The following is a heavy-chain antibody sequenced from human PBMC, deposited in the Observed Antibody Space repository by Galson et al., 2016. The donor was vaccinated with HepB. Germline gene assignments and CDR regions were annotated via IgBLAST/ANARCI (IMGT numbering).Heavy chain of an antibody. CDR3: ARVATYYDSGSYMGVADY. J-gene: IGHJ4*02. Sequence: LSLTCNVSGGSISSRYWSWIRQPPGKRLEWIGYIYYSGSTNYNPSLKSRVAMSVDRSNGQFSLELTSVTAADTAVYYCARVATYYDSGSYMGVADYWGQGTLVTVSS. CDR2: IYYSGST. CDR1: GGSISSRY. D-gene: IGHD3-10*01. V-gene: IGHV4-59*11.